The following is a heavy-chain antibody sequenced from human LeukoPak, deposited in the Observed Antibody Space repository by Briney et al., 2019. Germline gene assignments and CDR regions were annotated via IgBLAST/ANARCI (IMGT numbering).Heavy chain of an antibody. CDR3: ARGGVAAAGTGWFDP. V-gene: IGHV1-8*03. Sequence: ASVKVSCKASGYTFTSYDINWVRQATGQGLEWMGWMNPNSGNTGYAQKFQGRVTITRNTSISTAYMELSSLSSEDTAVYYCARGGVAAAGTGWFDPWGQGTLVTVSS. CDR2: MNPNSGNT. J-gene: IGHJ5*02. D-gene: IGHD6-13*01. CDR1: GYTFTSYD.